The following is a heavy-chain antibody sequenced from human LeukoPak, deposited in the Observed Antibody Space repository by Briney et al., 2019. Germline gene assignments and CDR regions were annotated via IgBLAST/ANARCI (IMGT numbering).Heavy chain of an antibody. CDR3: AREADYYYYMDV. V-gene: IGHV3-30*02. J-gene: IGHJ6*03. CDR1: GFTFSSYG. Sequence: GGSLRLSCAASGFTFSSYGMHWVRQAPGKGLEWVAFIRYDGSNKYYADSVKGRFTISGDNSKNTLYLQMNSLRAEDTAVYYCAREADYYYYMDVWGKGTTVTVSS. CDR2: IRYDGSNK.